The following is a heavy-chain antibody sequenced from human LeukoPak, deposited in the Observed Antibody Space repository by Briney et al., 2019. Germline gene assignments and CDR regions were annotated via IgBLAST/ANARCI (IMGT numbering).Heavy chain of an antibody. V-gene: IGHV1-2*02. CDR3: ARGGLTYYYDSSGYFPPPN. D-gene: IGHD3-22*01. CDR2: INPNSGGT. J-gene: IGHJ4*02. CDR1: GYTFTGYY. Sequence: ASVKASCKASGYTFTGYYMHWVRQAPGQGLEWMGWINPNSGGTNYAQKFQGRVTMTRDTSISTAYMELSRLRSDDTAVYYCARGGLTYYYDSSGYFPPPNWGQGTLVTVSS.